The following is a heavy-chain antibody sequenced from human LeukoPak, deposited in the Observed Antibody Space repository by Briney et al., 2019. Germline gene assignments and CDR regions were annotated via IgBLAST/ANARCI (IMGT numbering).Heavy chain of an antibody. CDR2: ISSSSSTI. CDR1: GFTFSSYS. J-gene: IGHJ3*02. Sequence: GGSLRPSCAASGFTFSSYSMNWVRQAPGKGLEWVSYISSSSSTIYYADSVKGRFTISRDNAKNSLYLQMNSLRAEDTAVYYCARGPRDDAFDIWGQGTMVTVSS. CDR3: ARGPRDDAFDI. V-gene: IGHV3-48*04.